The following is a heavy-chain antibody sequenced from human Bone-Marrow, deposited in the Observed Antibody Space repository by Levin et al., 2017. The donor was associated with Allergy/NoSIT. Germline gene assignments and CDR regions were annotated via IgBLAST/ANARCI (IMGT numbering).Heavy chain of an antibody. V-gene: IGHV1-69*04. Sequence: ASVKVSCKASGDNFNSYTFSWVRRAPGQGLEWMGRITPIVGIVNYAQKFQRRVTITADKSTITVYMELNSLRSEDTAVYYCARDSAVDAFEYWGQGTLVTVSS. CDR2: ITPIVGIV. CDR3: ARDSAVDAFEY. D-gene: IGHD1-26*01. CDR1: GDNFNSYT. J-gene: IGHJ4*02.